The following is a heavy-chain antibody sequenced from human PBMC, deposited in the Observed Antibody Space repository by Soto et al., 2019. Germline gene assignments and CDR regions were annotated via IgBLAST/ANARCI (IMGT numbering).Heavy chain of an antibody. CDR1: GGTFSSFA. D-gene: IGHD5-12*01. V-gene: IGHV1-69*01. J-gene: IGHJ3*01. CDR2: IIPILGSP. CDR3: SRSVYTGYDWGSICACDL. Sequence: QEQLVQSGAEVKKPGSSVKVSCKASGGTFSSFAVNWVRQAPGHGLEWMGRIIPILGSPDYAQKFEGRGKMTTTASMTTTYMELSSLRSDDTAVYYCSRSVYTGYDWGSICACDLGGEGTMVTVSS.